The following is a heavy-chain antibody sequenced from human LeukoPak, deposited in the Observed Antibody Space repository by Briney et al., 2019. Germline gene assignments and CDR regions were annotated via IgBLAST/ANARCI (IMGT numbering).Heavy chain of an antibody. D-gene: IGHD2-2*01. Sequence: GASVNVSCKASVYTFTDYYLHWVRQAPGQGVEWMGWINPSDGDTNFAQKFQGRVTMTRDTSISTAHMEVSRLRSDDTAVYYCARANFLYCSSSTCLFDYWGQGTLVTVSS. CDR3: ARANFLYCSSSTCLFDY. CDR2: INPSDGDT. CDR1: VYTFTDYY. V-gene: IGHV1-2*02. J-gene: IGHJ4*02.